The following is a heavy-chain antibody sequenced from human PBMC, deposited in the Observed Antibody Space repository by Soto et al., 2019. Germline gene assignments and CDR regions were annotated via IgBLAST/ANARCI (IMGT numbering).Heavy chain of an antibody. J-gene: IGHJ4*02. D-gene: IGHD6-13*01. Sequence: QVRLVQSGAEVKKPGASVKVSCEASGYTFSSYGISWVRQAPGQGFEWMGWISGYNSITRYAQKFQGRVTMTTDTSTSTDYMELRSLRSDDTAVYYCARAFGSTDYWGQGTLVTVSS. CDR3: ARAFGSTDY. CDR1: GYTFSSYG. CDR2: ISGYNSIT. V-gene: IGHV1-18*01.